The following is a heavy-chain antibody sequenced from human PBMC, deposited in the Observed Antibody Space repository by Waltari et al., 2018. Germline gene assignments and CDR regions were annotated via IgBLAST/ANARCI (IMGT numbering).Heavy chain of an antibody. CDR1: GGSFRGYY. CDR2: INHSGST. D-gene: IGHD3-22*01. Sequence: QVQLQQWGAGLLKPSETLSLTCAVYGGSFRGYYWSWIRQPPGKGLEWIGAINHSGSTNYNPSRKSRVTISVDTSKNQFSLKLSSVTAADTAVYYCARETRYYYDSSEGDAFDIWGQGTMVTVSS. J-gene: IGHJ3*02. CDR3: ARETRYYYDSSEGDAFDI. V-gene: IGHV4-34*01.